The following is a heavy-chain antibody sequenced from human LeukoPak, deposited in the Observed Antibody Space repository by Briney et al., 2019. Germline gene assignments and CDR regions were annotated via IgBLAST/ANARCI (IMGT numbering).Heavy chain of an antibody. Sequence: SETLSLTCTVSGGSISSYYWSWIRQPPGKGLEWIGYIYYSGSTNYNPSLKSRVTISVDTSKNQFSLKLSSVTAADTAVYYCASRRWLHYWGQGTLVTVSS. D-gene: IGHD5-12*01. CDR3: ASRRWLHY. V-gene: IGHV4-59*01. CDR1: GGSISSYY. CDR2: IYYSGST. J-gene: IGHJ4*02.